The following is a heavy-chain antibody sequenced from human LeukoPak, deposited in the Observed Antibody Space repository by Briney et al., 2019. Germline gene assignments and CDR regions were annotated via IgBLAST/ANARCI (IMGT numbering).Heavy chain of an antibody. Sequence: SDTLSLTCTVSGGSINNYYWSWIRQPPGKGLEWIGEINHSGSTNYSPSLKSRVTISVDTSNNQFSLKLSSVTAADTAVYYCARGFWSGYYIRPNWFDPWGQGTLVTVSS. CDR3: ARGFWSGYYIRPNWFDP. CDR1: GGSINNYY. CDR2: INHSGST. D-gene: IGHD3-3*01. V-gene: IGHV4-34*01. J-gene: IGHJ5*02.